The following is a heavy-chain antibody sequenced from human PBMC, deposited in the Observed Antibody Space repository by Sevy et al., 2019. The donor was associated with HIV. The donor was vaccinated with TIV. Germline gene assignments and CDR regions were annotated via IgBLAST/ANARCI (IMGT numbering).Heavy chain of an antibody. V-gene: IGHV3-30*04. Sequence: GGFLRLSCAASGFTFNTHAMHWVRQAPGKGLEWVAVISYAGSATYYTDSVKGRFTISRDNSKNKLYLEMTSLRVEDTAVYYCTRDSGYDPNYVPGHYWGQGTPVTVSS. CDR1: GFTFNTHA. CDR3: TRDSGYDPNYVPGHY. D-gene: IGHD4-4*01. CDR2: ISYAGSAT. J-gene: IGHJ4*02.